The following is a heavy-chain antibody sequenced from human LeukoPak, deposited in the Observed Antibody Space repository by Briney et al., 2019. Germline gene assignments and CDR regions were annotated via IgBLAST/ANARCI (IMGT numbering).Heavy chain of an antibody. CDR3: ARVRLHYFDY. CDR1: GGSVSSGSYY. CDR2: IYYSGST. J-gene: IGHJ4*02. Sequence: PSETLSLTCTVSGGSVSSGSYYWSWIRQHPGKGLEWIGYIYYSGSTYYNPSLKSRVTISVDTSKNQFSLKLSSVTAADTAVYYCARVRLHYFDYWGQGTLVTVSS. V-gene: IGHV4-30-4*08.